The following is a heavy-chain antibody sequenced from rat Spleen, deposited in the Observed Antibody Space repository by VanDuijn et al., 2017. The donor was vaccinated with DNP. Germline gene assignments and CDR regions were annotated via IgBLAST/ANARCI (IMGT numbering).Heavy chain of an antibody. CDR3: VTHPSWFGY. CDR1: GFNFSDYN. CDR2: ILFDGSRT. J-gene: IGHJ3*01. V-gene: IGHV5S10*01. Sequence: EVQLVESGGGLVQPGGSLKLSCAASGFNFSDYNMAWVRQTPKKGLEWVTAILFDGSRTYYRDSVKGRFTISRDNAKRTQYLQMDSLRSEDTATYYCVTHPSWFGYWGPGTLVTVSS.